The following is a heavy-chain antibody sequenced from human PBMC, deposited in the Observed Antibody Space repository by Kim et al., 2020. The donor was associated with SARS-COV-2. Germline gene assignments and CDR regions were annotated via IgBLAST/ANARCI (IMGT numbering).Heavy chain of an antibody. Sequence: GGSLRLSCAASGFTFSSYGMHWVRQAPGKGLEWVAVISYDGSNKYYADSVKGRCTISRDNSKNTLYLQMNSLRAEDTAVYYCAKDRTVVVVPAAIVDYWG. J-gene: IGHJ4*01. CDR2: ISYDGSNK. CDR1: GFTFSSYG. D-gene: IGHD2-2*01. V-gene: IGHV3-30*18. CDR3: AKDRTVVVVPAAIVDY.